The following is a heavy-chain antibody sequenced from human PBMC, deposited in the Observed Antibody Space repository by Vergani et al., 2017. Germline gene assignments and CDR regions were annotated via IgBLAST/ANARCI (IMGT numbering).Heavy chain of an antibody. CDR2: IKSKAYGETT. D-gene: IGHD3-10*01. V-gene: IGHV3-15*07. CDR3: TTDITGVSYFDY. Sequence: EVQLVESGGGLVQPGGSLRLSCAASGFTFSNDWMNWARQAPGKGLEWVGRIKSKAYGETTDYAAPVKGRFTISRDDSKNTLFLQMNSLKIEDTAVYYCTTDITGVSYFDYWGQGTLVTVSS. CDR1: GFTFSNDW. J-gene: IGHJ4*02.